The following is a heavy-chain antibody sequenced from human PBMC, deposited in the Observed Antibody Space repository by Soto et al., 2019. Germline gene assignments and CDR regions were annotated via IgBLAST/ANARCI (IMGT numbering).Heavy chain of an antibody. CDR2: SYYSGST. V-gene: IGHV4-61*01. D-gene: IGHD3-16*02. CDR1: GGSVSSGSYY. CDR3: ARVIYDWGSYRPTDYFDY. Sequence: PSETLSLTCTVSGGSVSSGSYYWSWIRQPPGKGLEWIGYSYYSGSTNYNPSLKSRVTISVDTSKNQFSLKLSSVTAADTAVYYCARVIYDWGSYRPTDYFDYWGQGILVTVSS. J-gene: IGHJ4*02.